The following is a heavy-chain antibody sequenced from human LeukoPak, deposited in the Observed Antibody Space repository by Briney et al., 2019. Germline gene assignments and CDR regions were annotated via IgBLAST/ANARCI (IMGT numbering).Heavy chain of an antibody. Sequence: GGSLRLSCAASGFTFSSYSMNWVRQAPGKGLEWVSSISSSSYIYYADSVKGRFTISRDNAKNSLYLQMNSLRAEDTAVYYCARDPGVVAYYDFWSGYYYYFDYWGQGTLVTVSS. CDR3: ARDPGVVAYYDFWSGYYYYFDY. CDR2: ISSSSYI. CDR1: GFTFSSYS. V-gene: IGHV3-21*01. J-gene: IGHJ4*02. D-gene: IGHD3-3*01.